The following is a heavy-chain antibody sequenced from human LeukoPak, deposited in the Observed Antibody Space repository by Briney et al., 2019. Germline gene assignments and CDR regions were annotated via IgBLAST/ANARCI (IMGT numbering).Heavy chain of an antibody. CDR2: INPNSGGT. J-gene: IGHJ3*02. CDR1: GYTFTGYY. V-gene: IGHV1-2*06. CDR3: AVGYSSSYDAFDI. Sequence: EASVKVSCKASGYTFTGYYMHWVRQAPGQGLEWMGRINPNSGGTNYAQKFQGRVTMTRDTSISTAYKELSRLRSDATAVYYCAVGYSSSYDAFDIWGQGTMVTVSS. D-gene: IGHD6-13*01.